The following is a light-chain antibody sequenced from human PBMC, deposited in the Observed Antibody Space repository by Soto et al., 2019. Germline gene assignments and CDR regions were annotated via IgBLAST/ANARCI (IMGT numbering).Light chain of an antibody. CDR1: SSNIGAGYD. V-gene: IGLV1-40*01. J-gene: IGLJ2*01. Sequence: QSVLTQPPSVSGAPGQRVTISCTGSSSNIGAGYDVHWYQQLPGTAPKLLIYGNSNRPSGVPXXFSGSKSGTSASLAITGXXXXDXXXXXXXSXDSSLSGYVVFGGGTKFTVL. CDR3: XSXDSSLSGYVV. CDR2: GNS.